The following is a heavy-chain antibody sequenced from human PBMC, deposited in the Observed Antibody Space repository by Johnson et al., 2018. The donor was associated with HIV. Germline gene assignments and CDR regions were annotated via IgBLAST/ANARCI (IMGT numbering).Heavy chain of an antibody. J-gene: IGHJ3*02. CDR1: GFTFSSYA. Sequence: QVQLVESGGGVVQPGRSLRLSCSASGFTFSSYAMHWVRQAPGKGLEWVAVISFDGSNKYYADSVKGRFSISRDNPKNTLYVQMNSLRAEDTAVYYCAGGVAVAFDIWGPGTMVTVSS. CDR2: ISFDGSNK. D-gene: IGHD6-19*01. V-gene: IGHV3-30*14. CDR3: AGGVAVAFDI.